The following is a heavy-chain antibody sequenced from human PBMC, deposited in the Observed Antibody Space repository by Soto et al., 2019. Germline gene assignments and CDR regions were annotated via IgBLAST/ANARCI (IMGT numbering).Heavy chain of an antibody. Sequence: QVQLQESGPGLVKPSGTLSLTCTVSGGSMTSSNWWNWVRQSPGKGLVWIGEAHHSGRTNYNPSLKMRVTISVDKSKNHFSLKLSSVTAADTAVYYCATSEATALDHWGQGTLVTVSS. CDR3: ATSEATALDH. J-gene: IGHJ4*02. D-gene: IGHD1-26*01. CDR2: AHHSGRT. V-gene: IGHV4-4*02. CDR1: GGSMTSSNW.